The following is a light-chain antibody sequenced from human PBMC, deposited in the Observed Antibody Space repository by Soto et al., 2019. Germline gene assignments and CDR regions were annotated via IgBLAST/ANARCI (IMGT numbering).Light chain of an antibody. J-gene: IGKJ5*01. Sequence: EVEWTQSPATLSLSPGERVTLSCGASQSVSSSYLAWYQQKRGQAPRLLIYDVSSRATGIPDRFSGSGSGTDFTLTISRLEPEDFAMYYCQQYSDSSITFGQGTRLEIK. V-gene: IGKV3D-20*01. CDR2: DVS. CDR1: QSVSSSY. CDR3: QQYSDSSIT.